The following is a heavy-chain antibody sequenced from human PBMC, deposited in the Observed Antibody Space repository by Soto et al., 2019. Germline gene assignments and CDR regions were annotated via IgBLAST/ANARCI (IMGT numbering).Heavy chain of an antibody. CDR2: ITWNSGSI. CDR3: TKDIGWLQYYFDY. V-gene: IGHV3-9*01. Sequence: PGGSLRLSCAASGFTFDDYAMHWVRQAPGKGLEWVSGITWNSGSIGYADSVKGRFTISRDNAKSSLYLQMNSLRAEDTALYYCTKDIGWLQYYFDYWGQGALVTVSS. CDR1: GFTFDDYA. J-gene: IGHJ4*02. D-gene: IGHD4-4*01.